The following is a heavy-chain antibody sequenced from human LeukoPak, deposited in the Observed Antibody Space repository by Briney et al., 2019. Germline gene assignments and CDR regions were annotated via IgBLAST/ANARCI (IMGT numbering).Heavy chain of an antibody. CDR2: ISGSGGTI. Sequence: GGSLRLSCAASGFTFSSYAMSWVRQAPGKGLEWVSAISGSGGTIYYADSVKGRFTISRDNAKNSLYLQMNSLRAEDTAVYYCARSNYYDSSGHLTQYFQHWGQGTLVTVSS. J-gene: IGHJ1*01. V-gene: IGHV3-23*01. CDR1: GFTFSSYA. D-gene: IGHD3-22*01. CDR3: ARSNYYDSSGHLTQYFQH.